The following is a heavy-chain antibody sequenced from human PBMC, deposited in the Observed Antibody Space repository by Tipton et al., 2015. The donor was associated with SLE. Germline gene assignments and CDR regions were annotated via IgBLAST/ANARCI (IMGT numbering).Heavy chain of an antibody. D-gene: IGHD7-27*01. CDR2: IYYSGST. J-gene: IGHJ3*02. V-gene: IGHV4-59*01. Sequence: TLSLTCTVSGGSISSYYWSWIRQPPGKGLEWIGYIYYSGSTNYNPSLKSRVTISVDTSKNQFSLKLSSVTAADTAVYYCARELGMVAFDIWGQGTRVTVSS. CDR3: ARELGMVAFDI. CDR1: GGSISSYY.